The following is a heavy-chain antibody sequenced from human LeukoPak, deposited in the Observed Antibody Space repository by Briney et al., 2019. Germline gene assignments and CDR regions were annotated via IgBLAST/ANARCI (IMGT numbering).Heavy chain of an antibody. CDR1: GFTFSSYS. CDR3: ARDARYYYYMDV. V-gene: IGHV3-48*01. CDR2: ISSSSSTI. J-gene: IGHJ6*03. Sequence: PGRSLRLSCAASGFTFSSYSMNWVRQAPGKGLEWVSYISSSSSTIYYADSVKGRFTISRDNAKNSLYLQMNSLRAEDTAVYYCARDARYYYYMDVWGKGTTVTVSS.